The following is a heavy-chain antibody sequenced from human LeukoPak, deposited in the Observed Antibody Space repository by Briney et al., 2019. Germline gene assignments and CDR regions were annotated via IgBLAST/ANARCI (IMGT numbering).Heavy chain of an antibody. V-gene: IGHV3-23*01. Sequence: GESLRLSCAASGFTFTNYAMTWVRQAPGKGLEWVSSISGSDSKAYYADSVKGRFTISRDNAKNTVYLQMNSQRGEDTAIYHCAKDAANYPFFFDYWGQGAPVTVSS. CDR2: ISGSDSKA. J-gene: IGHJ4*02. D-gene: IGHD4/OR15-4a*01. CDR1: GFTFTNYA. CDR3: AKDAANYPFFFDY.